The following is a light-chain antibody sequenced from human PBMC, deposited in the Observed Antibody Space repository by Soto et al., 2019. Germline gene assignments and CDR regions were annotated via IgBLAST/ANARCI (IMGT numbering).Light chain of an antibody. V-gene: IGKV3-20*01. CDR2: AAS. CDR1: QSVSSRY. CDR3: QQYGSLPPYT. J-gene: IGKJ2*01. Sequence: EIVLTQSPGTLSLSPGERATLSCRASQSVSSRYLAWYQQRPGQAPRLLIYAASSRPTGIPDRFSGSWSGTDFTLTISRLEPEDCAVYYCQQYGSLPPYTFGQGTKLQI.